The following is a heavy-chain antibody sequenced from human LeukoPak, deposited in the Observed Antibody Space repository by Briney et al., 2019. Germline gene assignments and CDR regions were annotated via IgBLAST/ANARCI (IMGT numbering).Heavy chain of an antibody. Sequence: SETLSLTCAVYGGSFSGYYWSWIRQPPGKGLEWVGEINHSGSTNYNPSLKSRVTISVDTSKNQFSLKLSSVTAEDTAVYYCARLYYYDSSGYLDYWGQGTLVTVSS. V-gene: IGHV4-34*01. D-gene: IGHD3-22*01. J-gene: IGHJ4*02. CDR2: INHSGST. CDR3: ARLYYYDSSGYLDY. CDR1: GGSFSGYY.